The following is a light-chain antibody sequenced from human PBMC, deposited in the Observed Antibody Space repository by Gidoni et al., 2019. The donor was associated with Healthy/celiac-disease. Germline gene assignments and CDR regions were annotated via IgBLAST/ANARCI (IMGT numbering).Light chain of an antibody. J-gene: IGLJ2*01. V-gene: IGLV3-1*01. CDR1: KLGDKY. CDR3: QAGDSSTVV. Sequence: SYELTQPPSVSVSPGQTASITCSAEKLGDKYACWYQQKPGQSPLLVIYQDSKRPSGITERFSGSNSGNTATLTISGTQAMDEADYYCQAGDSSTVVFGGGTKLTVL. CDR2: QDS.